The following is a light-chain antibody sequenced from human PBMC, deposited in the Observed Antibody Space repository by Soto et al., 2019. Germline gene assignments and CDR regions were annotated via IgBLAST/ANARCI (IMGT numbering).Light chain of an antibody. CDR3: QQRQNWPPIT. J-gene: IGKJ5*01. CDR2: DTS. CDR1: QTVSSY. Sequence: EVVMTQSPATLSVSPGERATLSCRSSQTVSSYLLWYQQKPGQAPRLLIYDTSNRATGIPARFSGSGSGTDFTLTISTLEPEDFAVYYCQQRQNWPPITFGQGTRLEIK. V-gene: IGKV3-11*01.